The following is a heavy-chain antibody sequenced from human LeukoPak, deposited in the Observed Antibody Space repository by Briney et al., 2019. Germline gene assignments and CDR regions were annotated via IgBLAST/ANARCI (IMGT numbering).Heavy chain of an antibody. J-gene: IGHJ4*02. CDR3: ARVKRGMKLGYFHWLPNYFDF. CDR1: GYTFTNFG. D-gene: IGHD3-9*01. CDR2: ISADNGKT. Sequence: ASVKVSCKASGYTFTNFGITWVRQAPGQGLEWIGWISADNGKTHYSQKFQGRVTMTTDISTTTAFMELRSLGSDDTAVYYCARVKRGMKLGYFHWLPNYFDFWGQGTLVPVSS. V-gene: IGHV1-18*01.